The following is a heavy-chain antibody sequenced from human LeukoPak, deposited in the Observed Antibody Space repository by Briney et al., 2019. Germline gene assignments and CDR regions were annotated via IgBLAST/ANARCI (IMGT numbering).Heavy chain of an antibody. D-gene: IGHD5-24*01. V-gene: IGHV3-9*01. CDR3: AKDILDGYNIRFAFDI. Sequence: GGSLRLSCAAFGFTFDDYAMHWVRQAPGKGLEWVSGISWNSGSIGYADSVKGRFTISRDNAKNSLYLQMNSLRAEDTALYYCAKDILDGYNIRFAFDIWGQGTMVTVSS. CDR2: ISWNSGSI. J-gene: IGHJ3*02. CDR1: GFTFDDYA.